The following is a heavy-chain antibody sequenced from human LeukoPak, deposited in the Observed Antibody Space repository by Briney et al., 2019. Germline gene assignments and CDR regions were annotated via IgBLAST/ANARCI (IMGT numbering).Heavy chain of an antibody. CDR2: IYYSGST. CDR1: GGSISSGGYY. D-gene: IGHD5-18*01. Sequence: SQTLSLTCTVSGGSISSGGYYWSWIRQHPGRGLEWMGYIYYSGSTYNNPSLKSRVTISVDTSKNQFSLKLSSVTAADTAVYYCARSWVQLWLLDYWGQGTLVTVSS. J-gene: IGHJ4*02. CDR3: ARSWVQLWLLDY. V-gene: IGHV4-31*03.